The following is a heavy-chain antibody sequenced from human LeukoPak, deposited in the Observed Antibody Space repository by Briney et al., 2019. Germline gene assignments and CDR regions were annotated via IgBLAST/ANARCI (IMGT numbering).Heavy chain of an antibody. CDR2: ISHGGST. V-gene: IGHV4/OR15-8*01. J-gene: IGHJ6*03. Sequence: PSETLSLTCDVSGDSITSTWWSWVRQPPGKGLEWIGEISHGGSTNYNPSLKSRLTILVDKSKNQFSLKLSSVTAADTAVYYCARPYHYYMDVWGKGITVIVSS. CDR1: GDSITSTW. CDR3: ARPYHYYMDV.